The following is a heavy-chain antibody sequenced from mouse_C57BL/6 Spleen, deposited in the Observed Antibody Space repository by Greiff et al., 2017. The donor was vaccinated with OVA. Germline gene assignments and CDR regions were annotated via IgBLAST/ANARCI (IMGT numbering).Heavy chain of an antibody. J-gene: IGHJ2*01. CDR1: GFTFSSYA. CDR3: ARDRGSNSDY. CDR2: ISDGGSYT. Sequence: EVKLVESGGGLVKPGGSLKLSCAASGFTFSSYAMSWVRQTPEKRLEWVATISDGGSYTYYPDNVKGRFTISRDNAKNNLYLQMSHLKSEDTAMYYGARDRGSNSDYWGQGTTLTVSS. V-gene: IGHV5-4*01. D-gene: IGHD3-1*01.